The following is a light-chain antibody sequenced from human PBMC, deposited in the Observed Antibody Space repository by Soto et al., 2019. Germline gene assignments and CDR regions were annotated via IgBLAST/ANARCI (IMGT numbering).Light chain of an antibody. CDR3: HQYGRSPPYT. V-gene: IGKV3-20*01. Sequence: EIVLTQSPGTLSLSPGERATLSCRASQSVTNSYLAWYQQRPGQAPRLLIFGSSGRATGIPDRFSGSGSGTDFTLTISRLEPEDFAVYYCHQYGRSPPYTFGQGTKLEIK. CDR1: QSVTNSY. J-gene: IGKJ2*01. CDR2: GSS.